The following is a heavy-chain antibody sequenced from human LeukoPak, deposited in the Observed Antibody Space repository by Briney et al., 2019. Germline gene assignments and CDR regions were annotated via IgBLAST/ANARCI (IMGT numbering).Heavy chain of an antibody. CDR2: INSDGSST. D-gene: IGHD6-13*01. J-gene: IGHJ4*02. V-gene: IGHV3-74*01. CDR3: AKDILQYSSTWYYFDY. Sequence: PGGSLRLSCAASGFTFSSYWMHWVRHAPGKGLVWVSRINSDGSSTSYADSVKGRFTISRDNAKNSLYLQMDSLRAEDAALYYCAKDILQYSSTWYYFDYWGQGTLVTVSS. CDR1: GFTFSSYW.